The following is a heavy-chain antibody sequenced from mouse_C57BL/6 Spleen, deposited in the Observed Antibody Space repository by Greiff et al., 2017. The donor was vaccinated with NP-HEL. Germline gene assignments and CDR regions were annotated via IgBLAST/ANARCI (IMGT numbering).Heavy chain of an antibody. CDR2: IDPETGGT. J-gene: IGHJ2*01. CDR1: GYTFTDYE. Sequence: VQLQQSGAELVRPGASVTLSCKASGYTFTDYEMHWVKQTPVHGLEWIGAIDPETGGTAYNQKFKGKAILTADKSSSTAYMELRSLTSEDSAVYYCTRRELDGYYRYYWGQGTTLTVSS. D-gene: IGHD2-3*01. V-gene: IGHV1-15*01. CDR3: TRRELDGYYRYY.